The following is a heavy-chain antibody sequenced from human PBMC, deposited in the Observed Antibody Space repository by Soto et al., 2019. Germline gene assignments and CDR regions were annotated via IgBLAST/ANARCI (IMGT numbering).Heavy chain of an antibody. CDR2: IYYSGST. D-gene: IGHD2-15*01. Sequence: QVQLQESGPGLVKPSQTLSLTCTVSGGSISSGGYYWSWIRQHPGKGLEWIGYIYYSGSTYYNPSLKSRVTTSVDTSKNPFSRKLSSVTAADTAVYYGATYCSGGSCSLDYWGQGTLVTVSS. J-gene: IGHJ4*02. V-gene: IGHV4-31*03. CDR1: GGSISSGGYY. CDR3: ATYCSGGSCSLDY.